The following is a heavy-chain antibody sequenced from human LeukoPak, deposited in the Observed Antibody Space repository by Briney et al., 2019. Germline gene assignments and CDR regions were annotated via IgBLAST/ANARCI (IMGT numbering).Heavy chain of an antibody. CDR2: ISSSSSYI. CDR3: ASFDP. V-gene: IGHV3-21*01. J-gene: IGHJ5*02. Sequence: GGSLRLSCAASGFTFDDYAMHWVRQAPGKGLEWVSSISSSSSYIYYADSVKGRFTISRDNAKNSLYLQMDSLRAEDTAVYYCASFDPWGQGTLVTVSS. CDR1: GFTFDDYA.